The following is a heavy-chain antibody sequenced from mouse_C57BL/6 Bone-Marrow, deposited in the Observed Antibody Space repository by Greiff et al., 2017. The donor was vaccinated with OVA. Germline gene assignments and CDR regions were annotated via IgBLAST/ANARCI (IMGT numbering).Heavy chain of an antibody. D-gene: IGHD3-2*01. CDR3: AGSERLRDSFDY. J-gene: IGHJ2*01. Sequence: VQLQQSGAELVRPGASVKLSCKASGYTFTDYYISWVKQRPGQGLEWIARIYPGSGNIYYNEKFKGKATLTAEKSSSTAYMQLSSLTSDDSAVYVCAGSERLRDSFDYWGQGTTLTVSS. V-gene: IGHV1-76*01. CDR2: IYPGSGNI. CDR1: GYTFTDYY.